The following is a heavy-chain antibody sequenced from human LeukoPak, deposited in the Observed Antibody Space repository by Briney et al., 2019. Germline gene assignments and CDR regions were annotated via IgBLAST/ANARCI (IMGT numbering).Heavy chain of an antibody. CDR1: GYTFISYD. J-gene: IGHJ6*02. CDR2: MNPNSGNT. D-gene: IGHD6-25*01. Sequence: GASVKVSCKASGYTFISYDINWVRQATGQGLEWMGWMNPNSGNTGYAQKFQGRVTMTRNTSISTAYMELSSLRSEDTAVYYCAGSYSSGYAYYYGMDVWGQGTTVTVSS. V-gene: IGHV1-8*01. CDR3: AGSYSSGYAYYYGMDV.